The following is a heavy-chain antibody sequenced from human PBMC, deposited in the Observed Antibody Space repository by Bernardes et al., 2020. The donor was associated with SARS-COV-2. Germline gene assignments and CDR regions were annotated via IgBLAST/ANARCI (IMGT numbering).Heavy chain of an antibody. Sequence: GSLRLSCAISGFAVSTYYIHWVRQAPGKGLEYVSSISSNGAGTYYADSVKGRFSISRDNSKNTLYLQMSSLRPDDMGVYYCVKQYCGGTNCYTGAFDMWGHGTVVTVSS. D-gene: IGHD2-2*02. J-gene: IGHJ3*02. CDR3: VKQYCGGTNCYTGAFDM. CDR1: GFAVSTYY. CDR2: ISSNGAGT. V-gene: IGHV3-64D*06.